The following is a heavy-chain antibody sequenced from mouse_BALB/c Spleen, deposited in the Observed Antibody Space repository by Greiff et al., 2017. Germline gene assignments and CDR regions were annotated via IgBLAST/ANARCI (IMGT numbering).Heavy chain of an antibody. Sequence: DVKLVESGGGLVQPGESLKLSCESNEYDFPSYDMSWVRKTPEKRLELVAAINSDGGSTYYPDTMERRFIISRDNTKKTLYLQMSSLRSEDTALYYCARRGLLRSHWYFDVWGEGTTVTVSS. CDR3: ARRGLLRSHWYFDV. V-gene: IGHV5-2*03. CDR1: EYDFPSYD. J-gene: IGHJ1*01. CDR2: INSDGGST. D-gene: IGHD2-3*01.